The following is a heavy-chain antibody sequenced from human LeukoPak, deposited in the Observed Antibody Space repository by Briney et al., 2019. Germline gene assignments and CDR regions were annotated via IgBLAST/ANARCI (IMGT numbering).Heavy chain of an antibody. Sequence: PGGSLRLSCVASGFTFPTYAMMWVRQAPGKGLEWVSSIRVSDGARFYADSVKGRFTTSRDNPKNTLFLQMNSLKAEDTAAYYCATEPRWQPHSFDIWGHGTMVTVSS. V-gene: IGHV3-23*01. D-gene: IGHD5-24*01. CDR2: IRVSDGAR. CDR3: ATEPRWQPHSFDI. J-gene: IGHJ3*02. CDR1: GFTFPTYA.